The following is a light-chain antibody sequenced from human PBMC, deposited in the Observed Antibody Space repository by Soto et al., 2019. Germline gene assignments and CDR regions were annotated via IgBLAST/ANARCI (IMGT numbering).Light chain of an antibody. V-gene: IGKV3D-20*01. Sequence: VVLTQFPGTLSLSPGETATLSCGASQRVSNYFLGWYQQKPGLPPRLLIYDATSRANGIPERFSGRGSGTHFTLTISRLEPEDFAVYYCQQYGSTPWTFGRGTKVEMK. J-gene: IGKJ1*01. CDR3: QQYGSTPWT. CDR1: QRVSNYF. CDR2: DAT.